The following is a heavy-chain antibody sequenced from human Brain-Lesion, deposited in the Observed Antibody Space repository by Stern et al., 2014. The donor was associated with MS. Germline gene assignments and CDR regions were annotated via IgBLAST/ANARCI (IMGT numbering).Heavy chain of an antibody. Sequence: EVHLVESGGGLVQPGGSLRLSCAASGFTFSNYWMHWVRQAPGQGLVWVSRVNNDGRRTSYADSVKGRFTMSRDNAKNTLYLQMNSLRVEDTAIYYCARGERWFDSWGQGTLVTVSS. J-gene: IGHJ5*01. CDR1: GFTFSNYW. D-gene: IGHD3-10*01. CDR3: ARGERWFDS. V-gene: IGHV3-74*02. CDR2: VNNDGRRT.